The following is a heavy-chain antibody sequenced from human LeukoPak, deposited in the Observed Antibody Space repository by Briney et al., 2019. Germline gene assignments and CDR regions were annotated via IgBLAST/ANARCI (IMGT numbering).Heavy chain of an antibody. V-gene: IGHV4-59*01. J-gene: IGHJ6*03. Sequence: PSETLSLTCAVSGGSISSYYWSWIRQPPGKGLEWIGYIYYSGSTNYNPSLKSRVTISVDTSKNQFSLKLSSVTAADTAVYYCARDLWFGELSGLDYYYYMDVWGKGTTVTVSS. CDR2: IYYSGST. CDR1: GGSISSYY. CDR3: ARDLWFGELSGLDYYYYMDV. D-gene: IGHD3-10*01.